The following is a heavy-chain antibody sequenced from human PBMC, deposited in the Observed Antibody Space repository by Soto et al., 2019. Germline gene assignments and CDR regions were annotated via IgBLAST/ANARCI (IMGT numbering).Heavy chain of an antibody. CDR1: GGSISSYY. CDR2: IYYSGST. CDR3: ARHADTAMPGNY. V-gene: IGHV4-59*08. D-gene: IGHD5-18*01. Sequence: PSETLSLTCTVSGGSISSYYWSWIRQPPGKGLEWIGYIYYSGSTNYSPSFQGHVTISAVKSISTAYLQWSSLKASDTAMYYCARHADTAMPGNYWGQGTLVTVSS. J-gene: IGHJ4*02.